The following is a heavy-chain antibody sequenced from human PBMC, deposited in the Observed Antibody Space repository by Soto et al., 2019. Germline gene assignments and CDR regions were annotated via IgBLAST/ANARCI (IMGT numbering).Heavy chain of an antibody. CDR2: ITTSSSFR. D-gene: IGHD2-15*01. V-gene: IGHV3-21*02. J-gene: IGHJ4*02. CDR3: ARDLGVALATLTLDS. Sequence: EVQLVESGGGLVKPGGSLRLSCAASGFSISTYSMNWVRQAPGKGLEWVADITTSSSFRFYADSLKGRFTISRDDAKNSLYLQMNSLRVEDTGLYYCARDLGVALATLTLDSWGQGTLVTVFS. CDR1: GFSISTYS.